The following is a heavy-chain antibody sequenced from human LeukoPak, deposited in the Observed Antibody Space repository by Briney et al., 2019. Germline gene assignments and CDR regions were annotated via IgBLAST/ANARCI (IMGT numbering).Heavy chain of an antibody. J-gene: IGHJ4*02. CDR1: GFTFSSYV. D-gene: IGHD3-22*01. V-gene: IGHV3-23*01. CDR2: ISGGGGGA. CDR3: AKSRARREGSSGSIDY. Sequence: PGGSLRLSCVASGFTFSSYVMSWVRQAPGKGLEWVSSISGGGGGAYYADPAKGRFTTSRDNSKNTLHLQMNSLRAEDTAIYYCAKSRARREGSSGSIDYWGQGTLVTVSS.